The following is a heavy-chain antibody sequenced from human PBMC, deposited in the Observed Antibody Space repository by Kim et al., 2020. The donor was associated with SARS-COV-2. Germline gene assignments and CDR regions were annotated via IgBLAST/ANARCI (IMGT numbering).Heavy chain of an antibody. J-gene: IGHJ4*02. CDR2: IHYSGST. CDR1: GGSISNNNYY. V-gene: IGHV4-39*01. D-gene: IGHD3-10*01. CDR3: ARRRHGSELDC. Sequence: SETLSLTCTVSGGSISNNNYYWGWIRQPPGKGLEWIGAIHYSGSTSYNPSLKSRVTISVDTSRNQFSLNLNSVTAAATAVYFCARRRHGSELDCWGQGTL.